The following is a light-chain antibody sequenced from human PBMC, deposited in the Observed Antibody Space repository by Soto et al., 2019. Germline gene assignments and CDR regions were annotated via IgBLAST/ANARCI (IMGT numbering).Light chain of an antibody. CDR2: STS. Sequence: EIVLTQSPGTLSLSPGERVTLSCRASQSVGTSWLAWYQQKPGQSPTLLIYSTSSRATGIPDRFSGSGSETDFALTISRLEPEDSAVYYCQQYASSQWTFGQGTKVEIK. V-gene: IGKV3-20*01. CDR3: QQYASSQWT. CDR1: QSVGTSW. J-gene: IGKJ1*01.